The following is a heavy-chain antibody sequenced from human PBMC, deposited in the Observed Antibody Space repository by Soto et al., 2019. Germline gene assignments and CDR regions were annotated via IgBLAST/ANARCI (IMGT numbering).Heavy chain of an antibody. D-gene: IGHD4-17*01. CDR2: IYYSGST. V-gene: IGHV4-59*01. J-gene: IGHJ6*02. Sequence: SSATLSLTCTVSGGSISSYYWSWIRQPPGKGLEWIGYIYYSGSTNYNPSLKSRVTISVDTSKNQFSLKLSSVTAADTAVYYCARVSVTTYNYYYGMDVWGQGTTVTVSS. CDR1: GGSISSYY. CDR3: ARVSVTTYNYYYGMDV.